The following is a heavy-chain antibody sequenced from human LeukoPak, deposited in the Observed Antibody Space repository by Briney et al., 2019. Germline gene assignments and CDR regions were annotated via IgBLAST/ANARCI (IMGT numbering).Heavy chain of an antibody. CDR1: GYSFTSYW. V-gene: IGHV5-51*01. CDR2: IYPGDSDT. CDR3: ARALDDSSGYYSFDY. J-gene: IGHJ4*02. Sequence: GESLKISCKGSGYSFTSYWIGWVRQMPGKGLEWMGIIYPGDSDTRYSPSFQGQVTISADKSISTAYLQWSSLKASDTAMYYCARALDDSSGYYSFDYWGQGTLVTVSS. D-gene: IGHD3-22*01.